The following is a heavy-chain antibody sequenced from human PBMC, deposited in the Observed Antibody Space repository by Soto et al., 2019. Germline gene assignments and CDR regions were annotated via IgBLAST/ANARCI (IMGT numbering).Heavy chain of an antibody. CDR1: GFTFSSYA. D-gene: IGHD6-19*01. V-gene: IGHV3-23*01. CDR3: AKDEGSGWFYFDC. Sequence: EVQLLESGGGLVQPGGSLRLSCAASGFTFSSYAMNWVRQAPGKGLEWVSSISGTSGRTYYADSVEGRFTISRDNSKNTLYLQIDSLRAEDTAVYLCAKDEGSGWFYFDCWGQGTLFSVSS. CDR2: ISGTSGRT. J-gene: IGHJ4*02.